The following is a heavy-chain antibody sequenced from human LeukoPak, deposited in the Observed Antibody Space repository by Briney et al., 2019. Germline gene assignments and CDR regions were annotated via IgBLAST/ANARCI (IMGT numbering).Heavy chain of an antibody. CDR3: ARRAYGGKAAFGM. Sequence: PSQALSLTCSVSVGSIISDTYYWSSIRQPAGKGLEWIGRIFSSGSTNYNPSLKSRVTMSVDTSKNQFSLKLSSVTAADTAVYYCARRAYGGKAAFGMWGQGTIVTVSS. CDR2: IFSSGST. J-gene: IGHJ3*02. D-gene: IGHD4-23*01. V-gene: IGHV4-61*02. CDR1: VGSIISDTYY.